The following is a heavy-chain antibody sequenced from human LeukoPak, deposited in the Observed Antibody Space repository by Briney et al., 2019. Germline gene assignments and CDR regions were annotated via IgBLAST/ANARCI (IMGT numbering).Heavy chain of an antibody. CDR2: IYSGGST. J-gene: IGHJ6*03. CDR1: GFTVSFNY. V-gene: IGHV3-53*01. CDR3: ARAQWRTYSYYYMDV. Sequence: GGSLRLSCAASGFTVSFNYMSWVRQAPGKGLEWISVIYSGGSTYYADSVKGRFTISRDDSKNTLYLQMNSLRAEDTAVYYCARAQWRTYSYYYMDVWGKGTTVTVSS. D-gene: IGHD6-19*01.